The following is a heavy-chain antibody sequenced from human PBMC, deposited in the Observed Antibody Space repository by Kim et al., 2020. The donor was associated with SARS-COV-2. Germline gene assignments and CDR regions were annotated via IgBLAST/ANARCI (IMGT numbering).Heavy chain of an antibody. J-gene: IGHJ6*02. D-gene: IGHD6-6*01. CDR1: GGSFKGFY. Sequence: SETLSLTCAVHGGSFKGFYWTWIRQSPGKGLEWIGEISHTGGTHYNPSLESRLTMSVDTSENQFSLNVRSVTAADTAVYYCARGESPSIAGSRSRLLSGSGRYFYGMDGWGPGATVPGSS. CDR2: ISHTGGT. V-gene: IGHV4-34*01. CDR3: ARGESPSIAGSRSRLLSGSGRYFYGMDG.